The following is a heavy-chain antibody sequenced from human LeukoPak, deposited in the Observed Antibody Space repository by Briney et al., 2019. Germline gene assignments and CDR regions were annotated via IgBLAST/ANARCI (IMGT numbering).Heavy chain of an antibody. J-gene: IGHJ4*02. CDR1: GYSISSGYY. D-gene: IGHD1-14*01. V-gene: IGHV4-38-2*02. CDR3: ARDTGPHDY. Sequence: PSETLSLTCTVSGYSISSGYYWGWIRQPPGKGLEWIGSIYHSGSTYYNPSLKSRVTISVDTSKNQFSLNLSSVTAADTAVYYCARDTGPHDYWGQRTLVTVSS. CDR2: IYHSGST.